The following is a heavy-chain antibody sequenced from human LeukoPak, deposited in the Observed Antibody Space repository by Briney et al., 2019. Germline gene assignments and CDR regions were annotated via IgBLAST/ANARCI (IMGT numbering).Heavy chain of an antibody. Sequence: PGGSLRLFCAASGFTFSSYSMNWVRQAPGKGLEWVSSISSSSSYIYYADSVKGRFTISRDNAKNSLYLQMNSLRAEDTAVYYCARVKSVWGSYRPDPTYYFDYWGQGTLVTVSS. V-gene: IGHV3-21*01. J-gene: IGHJ4*02. CDR2: ISSSSSYI. CDR3: ARVKSVWGSYRPDPTYYFDY. D-gene: IGHD3-16*02. CDR1: GFTFSSYS.